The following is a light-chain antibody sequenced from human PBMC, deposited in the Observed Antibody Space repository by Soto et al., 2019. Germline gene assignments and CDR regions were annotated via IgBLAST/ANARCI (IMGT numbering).Light chain of an antibody. J-gene: IGLJ1*01. CDR3: SSYTSSSTRV. V-gene: IGLV2-14*01. CDR1: SRDVGGYNY. Sequence: SALTQPPSVSWSRGHSISISGTGTSRDVGGYNYVSWYQQHPGKAPKLMIYEVSNRPSGVSNRFSGSKSGNTASLTISGLQADDEADYYCSSYTSSSTRVFGTGTKVTVL. CDR2: EVS.